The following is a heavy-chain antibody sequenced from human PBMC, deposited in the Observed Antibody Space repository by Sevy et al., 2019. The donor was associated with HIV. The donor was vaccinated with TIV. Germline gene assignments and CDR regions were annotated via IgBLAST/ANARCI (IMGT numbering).Heavy chain of an antibody. CDR3: ARDCSSTSCLWGLDV. Sequence: GGSLRLSCTASGFRFNMYWMSWVRRAPGQGLEWVAHIKRDGSEKDYVDSVRGRFTISRDNAKNSLYLQMNSLRAEDTAVYYCARDCSSTSCLWGLDVWGQGTTVTVSS. J-gene: IGHJ6*02. V-gene: IGHV3-7*03. D-gene: IGHD2-2*01. CDR2: IKRDGSEK. CDR1: GFRFNMYW.